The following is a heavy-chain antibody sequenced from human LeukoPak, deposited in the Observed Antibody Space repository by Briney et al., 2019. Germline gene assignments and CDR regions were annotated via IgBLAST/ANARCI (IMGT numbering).Heavy chain of an antibody. V-gene: IGHV3-30-3*01. Sequence: PGGSLRLSCAASGFTFSSYAMPWVRQAPGKGLEWVAVISYDGSNKYYADSVKGRFTISRDNSKNTLYLQMNSLRAEDTAVYYCAREWRGYCSGGSCYSDPYYFDYWGQGTLVTVSS. CDR1: GFTFSSYA. J-gene: IGHJ4*02. CDR2: ISYDGSNK. D-gene: IGHD2-15*01. CDR3: AREWRGYCSGGSCYSDPYYFDY.